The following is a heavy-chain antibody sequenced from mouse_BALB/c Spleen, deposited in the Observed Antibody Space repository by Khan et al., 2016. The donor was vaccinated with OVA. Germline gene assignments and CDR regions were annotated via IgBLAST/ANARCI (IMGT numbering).Heavy chain of an antibody. CDR2: ISSGGDYN. CDR1: GFTFSSYS. V-gene: IGHV5-6*02. Sequence: EVMLVESGGDLVKPGGSLKFSCAASGFTFSSYSMSWVRQTPDKRLEWVATISSGGDYNYYSDNVKGRFTISRDNAKNTLYVQMTSLMSEDTAMYYCASRLTGSFAYWGQGTLVTVSA. D-gene: IGHD4-1*01. J-gene: IGHJ3*01. CDR3: ASRLTGSFAY.